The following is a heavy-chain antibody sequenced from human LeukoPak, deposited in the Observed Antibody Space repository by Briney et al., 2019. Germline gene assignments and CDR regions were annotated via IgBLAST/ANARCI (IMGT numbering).Heavy chain of an antibody. D-gene: IGHD6-19*01. V-gene: IGHV1-69*04. CDR3: ASEMDYSSGWEVAFDT. CDR1: RGTFSSYA. Sequence: GSGVKVSCKASRGTFSSYAISWVRQAPGQGHEWMGRIIPILGIAKSAQKFQGRVTITADKSTSTGSMELSSWRSEETAVYYCASEMDYSSGWEVAFDTWGQGKTVTASS. J-gene: IGHJ3*02. CDR2: IIPILGIA.